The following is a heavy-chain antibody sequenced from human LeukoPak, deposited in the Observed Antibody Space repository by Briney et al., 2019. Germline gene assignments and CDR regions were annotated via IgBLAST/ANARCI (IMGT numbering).Heavy chain of an antibody. CDR1: GFTFSSYS. J-gene: IGHJ4*02. Sequence: GGSLRLSCAASGFTFSSYSMNWVRQAPGKGLEWVSYISSSSSTIYYTDSVKGRFTVSRDNSKNTLYLQMNSLRHEDTAVYYCAKDRPVVDTAMVTGYYFDYWGQGTLVTVSS. V-gene: IGHV3-48*02. D-gene: IGHD5-18*01. CDR3: AKDRPVVDTAMVTGYYFDY. CDR2: ISSSSSTI.